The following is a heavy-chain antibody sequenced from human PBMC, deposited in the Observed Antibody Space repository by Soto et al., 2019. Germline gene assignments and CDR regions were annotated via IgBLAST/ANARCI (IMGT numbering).Heavy chain of an antibody. CDR2: SYYSGST. J-gene: IGHJ4*02. D-gene: IGHD2-2*01. CDR3: ARGSYATLFDY. CDR1: GCSIRIGHYY. V-gene: IGHV4-30-4*01. Sequence: SETLSLTCTVSGCSIRIGHYYWSWVRQPPGKGLEWIGYSYYSGSTYYNPSLKSRVTISVDTSKNQFSLKLSSVTAADTAVYYCARGSYATLFDYWGQGTLVTVSS.